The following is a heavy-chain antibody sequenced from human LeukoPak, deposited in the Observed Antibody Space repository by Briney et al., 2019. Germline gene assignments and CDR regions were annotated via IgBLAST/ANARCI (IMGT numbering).Heavy chain of an antibody. D-gene: IGHD5-18*01. CDR3: AKDRQLWNYYFDY. Sequence: GRSLRLSCAASGFTFSSNAMHWVRQAPGKGLEWVAVISYDGSNKYYADFVKGRFTISRDNSKNTLYVQMNSLRAEDTAVYYCAKDRQLWNYYFDYWGQGTLVTVSS. V-gene: IGHV3-30-3*01. CDR2: ISYDGSNK. CDR1: GFTFSSNA. J-gene: IGHJ4*02.